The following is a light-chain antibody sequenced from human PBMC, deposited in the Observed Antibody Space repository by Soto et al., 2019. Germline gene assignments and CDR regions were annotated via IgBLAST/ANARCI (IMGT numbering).Light chain of an antibody. V-gene: IGLV2-8*01. CDR3: SSYAGSNNFVV. CDR1: SSDVGGYNY. J-gene: IGLJ2*01. CDR2: EVS. Sequence: QSVLTQPPSASGSPGQSVTISCNGTSSDVGGYNYVSWYQQHPGKAPKLMIYEVSKRPSGVPDRFSGSKSGNTASLTVSGLQVEDEADYYCSSYAGSNNFVVFGGGTKLTVL.